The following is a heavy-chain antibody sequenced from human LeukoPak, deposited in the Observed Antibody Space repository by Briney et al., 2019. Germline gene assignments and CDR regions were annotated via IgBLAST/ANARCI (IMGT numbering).Heavy chain of an antibody. V-gene: IGHV1-2*02. Sequence: ASVKVSCKASGYTFTGYYMHWVRQAPGQGLEWMGWINPNSGGTNYAQKFQGRVTMTRDTSISTAYMELSRLRSDDTVVYYCARGGCSGGSCYSSWTNPWSQGTLVTVSS. D-gene: IGHD2-15*01. CDR1: GYTFTGYY. J-gene: IGHJ5*02. CDR3: ARGGCSGGSCYSSWTNP. CDR2: INPNSGGT.